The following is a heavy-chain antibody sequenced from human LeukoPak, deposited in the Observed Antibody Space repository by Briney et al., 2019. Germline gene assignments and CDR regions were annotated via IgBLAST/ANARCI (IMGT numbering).Heavy chain of an antibody. Sequence: GGSLRLSCAASGFTFSSYAMHWVRQAPGKGLEWVAVISYDESNKYYADSVKGRFTISRDNSKNTLYLQMNSLRAEDTAVYYCAREGAADYYYYMDVWGKGTTVTVSS. CDR2: ISYDESNK. CDR3: AREGAADYYYYMDV. CDR1: GFTFSSYA. D-gene: IGHD3-16*01. V-gene: IGHV3-30*04. J-gene: IGHJ6*03.